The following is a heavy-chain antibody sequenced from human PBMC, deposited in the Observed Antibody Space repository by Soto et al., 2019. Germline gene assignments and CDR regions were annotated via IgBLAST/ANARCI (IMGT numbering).Heavy chain of an antibody. CDR2: INPSAGST. CDR3: ASGAAAGTRINAFDI. J-gene: IGHJ3*02. D-gene: IGHD6-13*01. CDR1: GYTFTSYY. Sequence: GASVNVSCKASGYTFTSYYMHWVRQAPGQGLEWMGVINPSAGSTFYAQQFQGRVTMTRDTSTSTVYMELSSLRSDDTAVYFCASGAAAGTRINAFDIWGQGTMVT. V-gene: IGHV1-46*01.